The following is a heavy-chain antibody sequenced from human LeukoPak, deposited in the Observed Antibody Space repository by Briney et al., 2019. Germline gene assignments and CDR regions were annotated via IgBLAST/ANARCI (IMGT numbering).Heavy chain of an antibody. CDR2: TNHSGST. D-gene: IGHD5-18*01. J-gene: IGHJ2*01. V-gene: IGHV4-34*01. Sequence: SETLSLTCAVYGGSFSGYYWSWIRQPPGKGLEWIGETNHSGSTNYNPSLKSRVTISVDTSKNQFSLKLSSVTAADTAVYYCARLMDTAMVPWYFDLWGRGTLVTVSS. CDR3: ARLMDTAMVPWYFDL. CDR1: GGSFSGYY.